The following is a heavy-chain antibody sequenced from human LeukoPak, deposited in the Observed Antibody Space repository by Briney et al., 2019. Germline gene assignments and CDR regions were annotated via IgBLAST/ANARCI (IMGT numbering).Heavy chain of an antibody. CDR2: IKQDGSDK. D-gene: IGHD6-13*01. V-gene: IGHV3-7*03. Sequence: GGSLRLSCAASGFTFRTYWMSWVRQAPGKGLEWVANIKQDGSDKYYVDSVKGRFTISRDNAKNSLYLQMNSLRSEDTAVYYCARDKTDRSSYSWFDPWGQGTLVTVSS. J-gene: IGHJ5*02. CDR1: GFTFRTYW. CDR3: ARDKTDRSSYSWFDP.